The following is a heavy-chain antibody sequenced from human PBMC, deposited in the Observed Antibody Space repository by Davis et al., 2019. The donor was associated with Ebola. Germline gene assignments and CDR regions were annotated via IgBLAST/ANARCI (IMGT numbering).Heavy chain of an antibody. D-gene: IGHD3-10*01. CDR2: IDPSDSYT. V-gene: IGHV5-10-1*01. CDR3: ARHHYYGSPRVNFDY. Sequence: GESLKISCKGSGYSFTSYWISWVRQMPGKGLEWMGRIDPSDSYTNYSPSFQGHVTISADKSISTAYLQWSSLKASDTAMYYCARHHYYGSPRVNFDYWGQGTLVTVSS. J-gene: IGHJ4*02. CDR1: GYSFTSYW.